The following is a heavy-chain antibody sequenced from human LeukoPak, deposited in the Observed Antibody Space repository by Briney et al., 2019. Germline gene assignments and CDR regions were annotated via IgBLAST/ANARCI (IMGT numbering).Heavy chain of an antibody. CDR2: ISACNGNT. D-gene: IGHD2-8*01. V-gene: IGHV1-18*01. CDR3: ARGSHCTNGVCYNFDY. Sequence: GASVKVSCKASGYTFTSYGISWVRQAPGQGLEWMGWISACNGNTNYAQKLQGRVTMTTDTSTSTAYMELRSLRSDDTAVYYCARGSHCTNGVCYNFDYWGQGTLVTVSS. J-gene: IGHJ4*02. CDR1: GYTFTSYG.